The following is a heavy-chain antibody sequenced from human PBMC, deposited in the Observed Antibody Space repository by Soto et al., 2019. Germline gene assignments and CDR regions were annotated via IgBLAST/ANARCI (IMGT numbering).Heavy chain of an antibody. Sequence: QVQLVQSGAEVKKTGASVTVSCKTSGFPLTDFYIHWVRQAPGQGLEWLAWINPHTGDTNTALKFQDRVSMTRDTSINTAFMALTRLSSDDTAVYYCAREGGAAPGARREWYLDLWGRGTLVSVSS. J-gene: IGHJ2*01. D-gene: IGHD1-26*01. V-gene: IGHV1-2*02. CDR2: INPHTGDT. CDR3: AREGGAAPGARREWYLDL. CDR1: GFPLTDFY.